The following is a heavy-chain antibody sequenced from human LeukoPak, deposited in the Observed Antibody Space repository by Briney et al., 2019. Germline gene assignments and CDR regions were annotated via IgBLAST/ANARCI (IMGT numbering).Heavy chain of an antibody. J-gene: IGHJ4*02. V-gene: IGHV3-15*01. D-gene: IGHD1-26*01. CDR1: GFTFSNAW. CDR2: IKSKTDGGTT. Sequence: GGSLRLSCAASGFTFSNAWMSWVRQAPGKGLEWVGRIKSKTDGGTTDYAAPVKGRFTISRDDSKNTLYLQMNSLKTEDTAVYYCTTAANGGSYYVGGQNYWGQGTLVTVSS. CDR3: TTAANGGSYYVGGQNY.